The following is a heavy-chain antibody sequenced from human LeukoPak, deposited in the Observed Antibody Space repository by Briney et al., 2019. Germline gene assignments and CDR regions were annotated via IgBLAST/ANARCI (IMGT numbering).Heavy chain of an antibody. CDR3: ARIVVALTYYYYMDV. J-gene: IGHJ6*03. CDR1: GGSISSSSYY. D-gene: IGHD3-22*01. V-gene: IGHV4-39*01. Sequence: SETLSLTXTVSGGSISSSSYYWGWICQPPGKGLEWLGSIYYSGTTYYNPSLKSRVTISVDTSKNQFSLKLSSVTAADTAVYYCARIVVALTYYYYMDVWGKGATVTVSS. CDR2: IYYSGTT.